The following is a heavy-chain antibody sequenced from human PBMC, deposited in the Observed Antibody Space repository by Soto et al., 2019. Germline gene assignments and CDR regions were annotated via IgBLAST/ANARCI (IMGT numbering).Heavy chain of an antibody. CDR1: GFTFSSYG. CDR2: IWYDGSNK. CDR3: ARGDNCSGGSCYSSPPDY. D-gene: IGHD2-15*01. V-gene: IGHV3-33*01. J-gene: IGHJ4*02. Sequence: QVQLVESGGGVVQPGRSLRLSCAASGFTFSSYGMHWVRQAPGKGLEWVAGIWYDGSNKYYADSVKGRFTISRDNSKNTLYLQMNSLRAEDTAVYYCARGDNCSGGSCYSSPPDYWGQGTLVTVSS.